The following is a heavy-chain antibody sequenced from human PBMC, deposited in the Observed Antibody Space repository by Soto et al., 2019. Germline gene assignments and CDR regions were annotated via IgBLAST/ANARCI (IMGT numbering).Heavy chain of an antibody. J-gene: IGHJ4*02. CDR1: GGTFSSYT. CDR3: ARDKGIAAADLFDY. V-gene: IGHV1-69*08. CDR2: IIPILGIA. Sequence: QVQLVQSGAEVKKPGSSVKVSCKASGGTFSSYTISWVRQAPGQGLEWMGRIIPILGIANYAQKFQGRVTITADKSTSTAYMELSSLRSEATAVYYCARDKGIAAADLFDYWGQGTLVTVSS. D-gene: IGHD6-13*01.